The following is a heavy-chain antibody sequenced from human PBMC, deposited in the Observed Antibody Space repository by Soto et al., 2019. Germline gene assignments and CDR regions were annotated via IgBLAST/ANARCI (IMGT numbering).Heavy chain of an antibody. V-gene: IGHV4-31*03. CDR3: ARWWSGSRQGFDP. CDR1: GGFISSGDYY. Sequence: QVQLQESGPGLVKPSQTLSLTCTVSGGFISSGDYYWNWIRQHPGKGLEWIGYIYYSGSTYYNPSLKSRVTISVDTSKNQFSMKLSSVTAADTAVYDGARWWSGSRQGFDPWGQGTLVTVSS. CDR2: IYYSGST. D-gene: IGHD3-3*01. J-gene: IGHJ5*02.